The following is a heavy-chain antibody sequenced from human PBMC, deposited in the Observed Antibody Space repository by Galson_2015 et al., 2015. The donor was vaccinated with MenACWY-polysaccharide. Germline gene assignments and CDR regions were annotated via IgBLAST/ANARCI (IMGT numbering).Heavy chain of an antibody. CDR1: GFSFGDYG. D-gene: IGHD3-22*01. V-gene: IGHV3-49*03. CDR2: IRSKAYGGTP. CDR3: TRISAYFHDSSGSFDSFDI. J-gene: IGHJ3*02. Sequence: SLRLSCAASGFSFGDYGMIWIRQAPGKGLEWISLIRSKAYGGTPESAASVKGRFTMSRDDSKRIAYLQMNSLNTEDTAVYYCTRISAYFHDSSGSFDSFDIWGLGTMVTVSS.